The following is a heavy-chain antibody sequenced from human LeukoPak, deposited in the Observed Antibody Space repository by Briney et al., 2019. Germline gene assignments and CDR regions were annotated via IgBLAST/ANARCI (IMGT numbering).Heavy chain of an antibody. CDR1: RIILIRYS. V-gene: IGHV3-30-3*01. CDR2: TSHDESKK. D-gene: IGHD6-13*01. Sequence: GESLPLSCLASRIILIRYSVHWLRPAPARGLEGVGFTSHDESKKKNPDSVRGRCTITRDNSRDTVFLQLSNLRHEDTAVYYCAKGNAAGAYRTYFWGPGTRVTVSS. J-gene: IGHJ4*02. CDR3: AKGNAAGAYRTYF.